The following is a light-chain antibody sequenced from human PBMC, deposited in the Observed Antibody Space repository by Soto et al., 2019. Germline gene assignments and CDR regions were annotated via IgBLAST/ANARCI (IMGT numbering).Light chain of an antibody. CDR1: GSDVGGYNY. J-gene: IGLJ3*02. CDR2: EVS. CDR3: SSYTSSSTLV. Sequence: QSALTQPASVSGSPGQSITISCTGTGSDVGGYNYVSWYQQHPGKAPKLMIYEVSNRPSGVSDRFSGSKSANTASLTISGLPAEDEADYYCSSYTSSSTLVFGGGTKLTVL. V-gene: IGLV2-14*01.